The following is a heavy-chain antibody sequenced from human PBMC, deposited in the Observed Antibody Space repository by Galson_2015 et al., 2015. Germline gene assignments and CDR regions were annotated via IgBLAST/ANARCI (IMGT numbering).Heavy chain of an antibody. J-gene: IGHJ4*02. CDR3: ARGLTKFDY. CDR2: ISDSGGPT. Sequence: SLRLSCAASGFTFSSYVMSWVCQAPGKGLEWVSGISDSGGPTYYADSVKGRFTISRDNSKNTLYLQMNSLRAEDTAGYYCARGLTKFDYWGQGSLVTVSS. D-gene: IGHD1-14*01. V-gene: IGHV3-23*01. CDR1: GFTFSSYV.